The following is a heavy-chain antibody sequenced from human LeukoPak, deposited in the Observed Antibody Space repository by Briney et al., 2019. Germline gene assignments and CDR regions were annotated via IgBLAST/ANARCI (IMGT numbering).Heavy chain of an antibody. CDR2: IYPGDSDT. D-gene: IGHD3-9*01. V-gene: IGHV5-51*01. J-gene: IGHJ4*02. Sequence: GESLKISCKGSGYSFTSYWIGWVRQMPGKGLEWMGIIYPGDSDTRYSPSFQGQVTLSADKSISTAYLQWSTLKASDTAMYYWARRRYDILTGYDDYWGQGTLVTVSS. CDR3: ARRRYDILTGYDDY. CDR1: GYSFTSYW.